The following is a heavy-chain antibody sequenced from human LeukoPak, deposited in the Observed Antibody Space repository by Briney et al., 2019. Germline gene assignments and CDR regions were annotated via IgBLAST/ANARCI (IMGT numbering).Heavy chain of an antibody. Sequence: ASVKVSCKASGDTFDTYGINWLRQAPGQGLEWMGWISAYNGNTNYAQKLQGRVTMTTDTSTSTAYMELRSLRSDDTAVYYCARRGYSYYYYYMDVWGKGTTVTISS. CDR1: GDTFDTYG. V-gene: IGHV1-18*01. CDR2: ISAYNGNT. J-gene: IGHJ6*03. CDR3: ARRGYSYYYYYMDV. D-gene: IGHD5-12*01.